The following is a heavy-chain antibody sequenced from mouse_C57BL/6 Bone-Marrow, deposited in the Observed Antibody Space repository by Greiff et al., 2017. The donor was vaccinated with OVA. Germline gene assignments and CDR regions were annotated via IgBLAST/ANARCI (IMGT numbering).Heavy chain of an antibody. J-gene: IGHJ4*01. CDR3: AVYYGSSYLYYYAMDY. CDR1: GYTFTSYW. Sequence: VQLQQSGAELVKPGASVKMSCKASGYTFTSYWITWVKQRPGQGLEWIGDIYPGSGSTNYNEKFKSKAIMTVDTSSSTAYMQLSSLTSEDTAVYSCAVYYGSSYLYYYAMDYWGQETSGTVSP. D-gene: IGHD1-1*01. V-gene: IGHV1-55*01. CDR2: IYPGSGST.